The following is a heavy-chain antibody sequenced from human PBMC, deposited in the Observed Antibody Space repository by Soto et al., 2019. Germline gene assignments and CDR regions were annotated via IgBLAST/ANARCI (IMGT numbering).Heavy chain of an antibody. Sequence: SGPTLVNPTQTLTLTCTFSGFSLSTSGVGVGWIRQPPGKALEWLALIYWDDDKRYSPSLKSRLTITKDTSKNQVVLKMPNMDPVDTATYYCARCRVDTPPLWFGESRDRRDGLYYYYYMDVWGKGTTVTVSS. D-gene: IGHD3-10*01. CDR1: GFSLSTSGVG. J-gene: IGHJ6*03. CDR2: IYWDDDK. CDR3: ARCRVDTPPLWFGESRDRRDGLYYYYYMDV. V-gene: IGHV2-5*02.